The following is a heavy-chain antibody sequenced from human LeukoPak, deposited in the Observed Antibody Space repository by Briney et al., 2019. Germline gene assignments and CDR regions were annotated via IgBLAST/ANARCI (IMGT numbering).Heavy chain of an antibody. J-gene: IGHJ4*02. D-gene: IGHD3-16*01. V-gene: IGHV3-74*01. CDR1: GFTFSSYW. CDR2: INSDGSST. CDR3: ARTSGLITYYFDY. Sequence: PGGSLRLSCAASGFTFSSYWMHWVRQAPGKGLVWVSRINSDGSSTSYADSVKGRFTISRDNAKNTLYLQMNSLRAEDTAMYYCARTSGLITYYFDYWGQGTLVTVSS.